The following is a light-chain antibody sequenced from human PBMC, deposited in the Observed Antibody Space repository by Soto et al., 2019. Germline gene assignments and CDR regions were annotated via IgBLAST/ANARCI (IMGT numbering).Light chain of an antibody. CDR3: QQRINWPPAWA. CDR1: QSVANY. Sequence: EIVLTQSPATLSLSPGERATLSCRASQSVANYLVWYQQKPGQAPTLLIYDASNRATGIPARFSGSGSGTEFTLTISSLEPEDFAVYYCQQRINWPPAWAFGQGTKVEIK. J-gene: IGKJ1*01. V-gene: IGKV3-11*01. CDR2: DAS.